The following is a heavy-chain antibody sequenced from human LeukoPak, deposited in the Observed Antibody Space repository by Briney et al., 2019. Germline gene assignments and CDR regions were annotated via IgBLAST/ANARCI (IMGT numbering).Heavy chain of an antibody. CDR3: ARGGSSSWFNYYYYYMDV. V-gene: IGHV4-34*01. CDR2: INHSGST. J-gene: IGHJ6*03. Sequence: PSETLSLTCAVYGGSFSGYYWSWIRQPPGKGLEWIGEINHSGSTNYNPSLKSRVTISVDTSKNQFSLKLSSVTAADTAVYYCARGGSSSWFNYYYYYMDVWGKGTTVTVSS. D-gene: IGHD6-13*01. CDR1: GGSFSGYY.